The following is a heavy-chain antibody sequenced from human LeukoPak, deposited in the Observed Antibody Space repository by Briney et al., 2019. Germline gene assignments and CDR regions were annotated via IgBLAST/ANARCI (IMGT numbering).Heavy chain of an antibody. D-gene: IGHD5-12*01. CDR3: AREMGGYPFDY. CDR2: ISGSGGST. CDR1: GFIFSSYG. J-gene: IGHJ4*02. V-gene: IGHV3-23*01. Sequence: GGTLRLSCAASGFIFSSYGMSWVRQAPGKGLEWVSAISGSGGSTYYADSVKGRFTISRDNSKNTLYLQMNSLRAEDTAVYYCAREMGGYPFDYWGQGTLVTVSS.